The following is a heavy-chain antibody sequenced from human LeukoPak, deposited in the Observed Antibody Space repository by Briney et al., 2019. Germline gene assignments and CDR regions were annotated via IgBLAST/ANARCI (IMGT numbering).Heavy chain of an antibody. J-gene: IGHJ6*02. D-gene: IGHD1-1*01. CDR3: ARVATGTNWYGMDV. Sequence: SETLSLTCTVSGGCISSYYWSWIRQPAGKGLEWIGRIYTSGSTNYNPSLKSRVTMSVDTSKSQFSLKLSSVTAADTAVYYCARVATGTNWYGMDVWGQGTTVTVSS. CDR2: IYTSGST. V-gene: IGHV4-4*07. CDR1: GGCISSYY.